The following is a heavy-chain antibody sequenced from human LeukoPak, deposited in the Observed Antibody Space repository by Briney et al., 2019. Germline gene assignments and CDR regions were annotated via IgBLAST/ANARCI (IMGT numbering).Heavy chain of an antibody. Sequence: PSETLSLTCAVYGGSFSGYYWSWIRQPPGKGLEWIGEINHSGSTNYNPSLKSRVTMSVDTSKNQFSLKLSSVTAADTAVYYCARDHGPGCFDYWGQGTLVTVSS. CDR2: INHSGST. CDR3: ARDHGPGCFDY. CDR1: GGSFSGYY. J-gene: IGHJ4*02. V-gene: IGHV4-34*01. D-gene: IGHD3-10*01.